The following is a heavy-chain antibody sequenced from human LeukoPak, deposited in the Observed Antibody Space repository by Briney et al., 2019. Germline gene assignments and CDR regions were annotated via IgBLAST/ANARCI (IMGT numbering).Heavy chain of an antibody. D-gene: IGHD2-2*01. CDR2: INPNSGGP. Sequence: MHWVRQAPGQGGGGVGWINPNSGGPNYAQKFQGSVTMTRDTSISTAYMELSRLRSDDTAVYYCARGLDCSSTSCNRFDPWGQGTLVTVSS. V-gene: IGHV1-2*02. J-gene: IGHJ5*02. CDR3: ARGLDCSSTSCNRFDP.